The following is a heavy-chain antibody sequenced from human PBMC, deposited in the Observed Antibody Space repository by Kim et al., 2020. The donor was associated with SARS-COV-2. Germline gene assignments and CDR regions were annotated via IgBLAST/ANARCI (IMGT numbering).Heavy chain of an antibody. CDR1: GYTFSSHY. V-gene: IGHV1-46*01. CDR2: LFPNGETS. J-gene: IGHJ5*02. D-gene: IGHD3-10*01. Sequence: ASVKVFCKTSGYTFSSHYVHWMRQAPGQGPEWMGVLFPNGETSSYAKKFQGRVTLTRDTSRNTVSLELAGLKSEDTAIYYCATETPGEGWFNPWGQGTLVTVSS. CDR3: ATETPGEGWFNP.